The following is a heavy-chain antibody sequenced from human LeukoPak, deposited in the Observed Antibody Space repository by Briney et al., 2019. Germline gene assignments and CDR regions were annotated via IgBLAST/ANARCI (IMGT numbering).Heavy chain of an antibody. D-gene: IGHD6-19*01. V-gene: IGHV3-53*01. CDR3: ARVAGWHWFDP. Sequence: GGSLRLSCAASEFIVSINYMTWVRQAPGKGLEWVSVIYSGGSTYYADSVKGRFTISRDNSKNTVYLQMNNMRVDDTAVYYCARVAGWHWFDPWGQGTLVTVSS. J-gene: IGHJ5*02. CDR1: EFIVSINY. CDR2: IYSGGST.